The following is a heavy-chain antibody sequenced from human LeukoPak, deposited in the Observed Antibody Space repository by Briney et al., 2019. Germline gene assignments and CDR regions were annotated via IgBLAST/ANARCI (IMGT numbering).Heavy chain of an antibody. D-gene: IGHD3-10*01. CDR1: GFTFSSYS. CDR3: AKDSGHSGYYYYMDV. CDR2: IWYDGSNK. V-gene: IGHV3-33*06. Sequence: GGSLRLSCAASGFTFSSYSMNWVRQAPGKGLEWVAVIWYDGSNKYYADSVKGRFTISRDNSKNTLYLQMNSLRAEDTAVYYCAKDSGHSGYYYYMDVWGKGTTVTVSS. J-gene: IGHJ6*03.